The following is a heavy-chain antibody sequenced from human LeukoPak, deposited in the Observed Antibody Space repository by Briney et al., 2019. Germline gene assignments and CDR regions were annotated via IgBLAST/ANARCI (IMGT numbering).Heavy chain of an antibody. CDR2: INPSGGST. CDR1: GSTFTSYY. Sequence: GASVKVSCKASGSTFTSYYMHWVRQAPGQGLEWMGIINPSGGSTSYAQKFQGRVTMTRGTSTSTVYMELSSLRSEDTAVYYCARDLTRDSSGYYYDWFDPWGQGTLVTVSS. CDR3: ARDLTRDSSGYYYDWFDP. V-gene: IGHV1-46*01. J-gene: IGHJ5*02. D-gene: IGHD3-22*01.